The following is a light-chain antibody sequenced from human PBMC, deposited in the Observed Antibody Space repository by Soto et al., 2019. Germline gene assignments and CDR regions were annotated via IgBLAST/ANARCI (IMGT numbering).Light chain of an antibody. CDR2: WAS. CDR1: QSILDRSKNKYY. CDR3: QQYFTSPRT. J-gene: IGKJ1*01. Sequence: DIVMTQSPDSLAVSLGERATFNCKSSQSILDRSKNKYYLAWYQQKSGQPPKLLIYWASLREPGVPDRFTGSGSRTDFTLTISSLQAEDVAVYYCQQYFTSPRTFGQGTKVEI. V-gene: IGKV4-1*01.